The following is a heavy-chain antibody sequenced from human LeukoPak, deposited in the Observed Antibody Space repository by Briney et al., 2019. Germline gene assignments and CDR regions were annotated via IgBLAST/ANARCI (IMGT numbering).Heavy chain of an antibody. D-gene: IGHD2-2*01. J-gene: IGHJ4*02. CDR2: IYTSGST. Sequence: SETLSLTCTVSGGSISSGSYYWSWIRQPAGKGLEWIGRIYTSGSTNYNPSLKSRVTISVDTSKNQFSLKLSSVTAADTAVYYCVRIHCGSTDCLFDNWGQGTLVTASS. V-gene: IGHV4-61*02. CDR1: GGSISSGSYY. CDR3: VRIHCGSTDCLFDN.